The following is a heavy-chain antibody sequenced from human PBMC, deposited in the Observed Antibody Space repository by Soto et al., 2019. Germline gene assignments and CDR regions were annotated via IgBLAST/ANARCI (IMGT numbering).Heavy chain of an antibody. CDR1: GPSLNTTAVG. J-gene: IGHJ4*02. CDR2: IYWNDAK. D-gene: IGHD6-19*01. CDR3: GHWSYSTGWTDY. V-gene: IGHV2-5*01. Sequence: SGPTVVNPTQTLTLTCTLSGPSLNTTAVGVGWVRQPPGKALEWLAVIYWNDAKRYSPSLKSRLTLTKDTSKNQVVLTMTNMDPVDTATYYCGHWSYSTGWTDYWGQGALVTVSS.